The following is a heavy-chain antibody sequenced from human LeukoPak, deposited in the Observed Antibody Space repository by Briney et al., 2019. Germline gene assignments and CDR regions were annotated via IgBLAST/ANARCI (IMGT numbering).Heavy chain of an antibody. CDR1: GGSISSYY. D-gene: IGHD1-26*01. CDR2: IYTSGST. V-gene: IGHV4-4*07. J-gene: IGHJ4*02. CDR3: ARVVMWELDYYFDY. Sequence: PSETLSLTCTVSGGSISSYYWSWIRQPAGKGLEWIGRIYTSGSTNYNPSLKSRVTTSVDTSKNQFSLKLSSVTAADTAVYYCARVVMWELDYYFDYWGQGTLVTVSS.